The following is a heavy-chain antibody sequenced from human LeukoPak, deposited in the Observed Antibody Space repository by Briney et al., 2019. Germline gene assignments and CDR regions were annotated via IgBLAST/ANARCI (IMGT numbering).Heavy chain of an antibody. J-gene: IGHJ3*02. D-gene: IGHD6-19*01. CDR3: TTESRDRTGWYGAFDI. V-gene: IGHV3-11*05. Sequence: PGGSLRLSCAASGFTFSDYYMNWVRQAPGRGLEWVSYISGSSSYTNYADSVKGRFTISRDNAKNSLYLQMNSLTTEDTAVYFCTTESRDRTGWYGAFDIWGQGTMVTVSS. CDR1: GFTFSDYY. CDR2: ISGSSSYT.